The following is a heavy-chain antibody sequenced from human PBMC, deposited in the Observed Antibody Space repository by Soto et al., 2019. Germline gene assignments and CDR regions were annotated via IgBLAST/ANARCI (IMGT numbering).Heavy chain of an antibody. V-gene: IGHV1-69*01. D-gene: IGHD3-22*01. CDR1: GGTFSNYG. Sequence: QVQLVQSGAEVKKHGSSVKVSCKASGGTFSNYGISWVRQAPGQGLEWMGGIIPTFGSTKYAQKFQGRVTITADESTNTAYMELSSLRSEDTAVYYCARGRLIYYYDSSAYYYDVDIWGQGTMVTVSS. J-gene: IGHJ3*02. CDR3: ARGRLIYYYDSSAYYYDVDI. CDR2: IIPTFGST.